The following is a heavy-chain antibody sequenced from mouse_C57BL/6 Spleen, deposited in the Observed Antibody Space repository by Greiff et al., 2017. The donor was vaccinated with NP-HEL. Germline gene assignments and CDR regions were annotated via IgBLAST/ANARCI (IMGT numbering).Heavy chain of an antibody. D-gene: IGHD2-1*01. Sequence: EVKLVESGGGLVKPGGSLKLSCAASGFTFSSYAMSWVRQTPEKRLEWVATISDGGSYTYYPDNVKGRFNISRDNAKNNLYLQMSHLKSEDTAMYYCARAKGYYGSYEGYAMDYWSQRTSVNVSS. J-gene: IGHJ4*01. CDR2: ISDGGSYT. CDR1: GFTFSSYA. CDR3: ARAKGYYGSYEGYAMDY. V-gene: IGHV5-4*03.